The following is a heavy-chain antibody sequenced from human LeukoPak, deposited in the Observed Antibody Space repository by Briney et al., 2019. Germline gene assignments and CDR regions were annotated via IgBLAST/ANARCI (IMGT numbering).Heavy chain of an antibody. CDR1: GYTFTSYG. CDR3: ARGGYCSGGSCYPYYYYYGMDV. D-gene: IGHD2-15*01. V-gene: IGHV1-18*01. J-gene: IGHJ6*02. Sequence: ASVKVSCKASGYTFTSYGIIWVRQAPGQGLEWMGWISAYNGNTNYAQKLQGRVTMTTDTSTSTAYMELRSLRSDDTAVYYCARGGYCSGGSCYPYYYYYGMDVWRQRTTVTVSS. CDR2: ISAYNGNT.